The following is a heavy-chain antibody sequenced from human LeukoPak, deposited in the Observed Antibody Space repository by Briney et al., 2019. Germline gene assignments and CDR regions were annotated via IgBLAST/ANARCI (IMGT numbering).Heavy chain of an antibody. CDR1: GYTFTGYY. J-gene: IGHJ3*02. D-gene: IGHD3-3*01. CDR2: INPNSGGT. V-gene: IGHV1-2*02. CDR3: ARVFGVVIDAFDI. Sequence: GASVKVSCKASGYTFTGYYMHWVRQDPGQGLEWMGWINPNSGGTNYAQKFQGRVTMTRDTSISTAYMELSRLRSDDTAVYYCARVFGVVIDAFDIWGQGTMVTVSS.